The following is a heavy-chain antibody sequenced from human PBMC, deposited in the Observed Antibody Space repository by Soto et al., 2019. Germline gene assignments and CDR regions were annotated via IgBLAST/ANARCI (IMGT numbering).Heavy chain of an antibody. V-gene: IGHV3-53*01. CDR2: TYSGGTT. CDR1: GFTVSSNF. J-gene: IGHJ3*02. Sequence: EVQLVESGGGLIQPGGSLRLSCAASGFTVSSNFMSWVRQAPGKGLEWVSVTYSGGTTYYADSVKGRFTISRDNSKNTLYLQMNSLRDEDTAVYYCAKEKRDTTGARDAFDIWAQGTMVTVS. CDR3: AKEKRDTTGARDAFDI. D-gene: IGHD1-1*01.